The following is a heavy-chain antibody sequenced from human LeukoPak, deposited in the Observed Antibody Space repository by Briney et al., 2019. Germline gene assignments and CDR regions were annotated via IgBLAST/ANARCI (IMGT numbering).Heavy chain of an antibody. CDR3: ARGFIVVVPADPYYYYYYMDV. D-gene: IGHD2-2*01. CDR2: MNPNSGNT. Sequence: ASVKVSCKASGYTFTSYDINWVRQATGQGLGWMGWMNPNSGNTGYAQKFQGRVTMTRNTSISTAYMELSSLRSEDTAVYYCARGFIVVVPADPYYYYYYMDVWGKGTTVTISS. CDR1: GYTFTSYD. V-gene: IGHV1-8*01. J-gene: IGHJ6*03.